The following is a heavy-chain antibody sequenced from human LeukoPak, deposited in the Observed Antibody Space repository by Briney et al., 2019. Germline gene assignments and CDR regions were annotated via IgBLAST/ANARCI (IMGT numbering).Heavy chain of an antibody. CDR2: INHSGST. D-gene: IGHD6-13*01. J-gene: IGHJ4*02. V-gene: IGHV4-38-2*02. CDR1: GYSISSGYY. Sequence: SETLSLTCTVSGYSISSGYYWSWIRQPPGKGLEWIGEINHSGSTNYNPSLKSRVTISVDTSKNQFSLKLSSVTAADTAVYYCATKKMTIAAAGFDYWGQGTLVTVSS. CDR3: ATKKMTIAAAGFDY.